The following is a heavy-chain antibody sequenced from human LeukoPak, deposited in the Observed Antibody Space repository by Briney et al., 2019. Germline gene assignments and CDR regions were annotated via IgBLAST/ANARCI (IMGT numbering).Heavy chain of an antibody. Sequence: GGSLRLSCAASGFTFSSYWMSWVRQAPGKGLEWVANIKQDGSEEYYEDSVKGRFTISRDNAKNSLYLQMNSLRAEDTAVYYCASGSYYFDYWGQGTLVTVSS. J-gene: IGHJ4*02. V-gene: IGHV3-7*01. CDR2: IKQDGSEE. CDR1: GFTFSSYW. CDR3: ASGSYYFDY.